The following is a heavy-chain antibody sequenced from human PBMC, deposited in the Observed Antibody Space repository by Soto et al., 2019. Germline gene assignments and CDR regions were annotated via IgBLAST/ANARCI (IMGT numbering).Heavy chain of an antibody. V-gene: IGHV1-18*01. D-gene: IGHD6-19*01. Sequence: ASVKVSCKASGYSFTSYGISWVRQAPGQGLEWMGCISAYSGNTNYAQKLQGRVTMTTDTSTSTAYMELRSLRSDDTAVYYCARALGSSGWYVLAYYYYGMDVWGQGTTVTVSS. J-gene: IGHJ6*02. CDR2: ISAYSGNT. CDR3: ARALGSSGWYVLAYYYYGMDV. CDR1: GYSFTSYG.